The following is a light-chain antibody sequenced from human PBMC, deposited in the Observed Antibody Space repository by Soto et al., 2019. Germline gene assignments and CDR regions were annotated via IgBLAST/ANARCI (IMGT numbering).Light chain of an antibody. CDR2: KAS. Sequence: SAVDRVTITCRASQTISSWLAWYQQKPGKAPKLLIYKASTLKSGVPSRFSGMRSGTECTLTISSLQADDFETYCSKHYDSSLEAFGQVT. CDR3: KHYDSSLEA. V-gene: IGKV1-5*03. CDR1: QTISSW. J-gene: IGKJ1*01.